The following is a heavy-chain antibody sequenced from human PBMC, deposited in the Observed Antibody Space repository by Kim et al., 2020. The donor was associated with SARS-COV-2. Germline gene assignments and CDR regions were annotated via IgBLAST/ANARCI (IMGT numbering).Heavy chain of an antibody. V-gene: IGHV3-23*01. J-gene: IGHJ4*02. Sequence: GGSTYYADAVKGRFTIARDNSKSTLYLQMNSLRAEDTAVYYCAKETSSGWYWGQGTLVTVSS. CDR2: GGST. CDR3: AKETSSGWY. D-gene: IGHD6-19*01.